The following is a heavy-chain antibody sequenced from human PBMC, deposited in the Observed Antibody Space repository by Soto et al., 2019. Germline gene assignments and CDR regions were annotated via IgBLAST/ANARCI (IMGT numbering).Heavy chain of an antibody. Sequence: QVQLVQSGAEVKKPGSSVKVSCKASGGTFSSYAISWVRQAPGQGLEWMGGIIPIFGTANYAQKFQGRVTITADESTSTAYMELSSLRSEDTAVYYCAREIRGYSYGYQRYYYYGMDVWGQGNTVTVSS. J-gene: IGHJ6*02. CDR2: IIPIFGTA. CDR1: GGTFSSYA. V-gene: IGHV1-69*12. CDR3: AREIRGYSYGYQRYYYYGMDV. D-gene: IGHD5-18*01.